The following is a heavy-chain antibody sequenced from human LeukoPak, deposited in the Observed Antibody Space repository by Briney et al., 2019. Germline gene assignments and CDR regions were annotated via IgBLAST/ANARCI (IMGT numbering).Heavy chain of an antibody. J-gene: IGHJ6*02. CDR1: GGPISSSSYY. Sequence: SETLFLTCTVSGGPISSSSYYWGWIRQPPGKGLEWIGSIYYSGSTYYNPPLKSRVTISVDTSKNQFSLKLSSVTAADTAVYYCARHSRSAPYSSSWDDYYYGMDVWGQGTTVTVSS. D-gene: IGHD6-13*01. V-gene: IGHV4-39*01. CDR2: IYYSGST. CDR3: ARHSRSAPYSSSWDDYYYGMDV.